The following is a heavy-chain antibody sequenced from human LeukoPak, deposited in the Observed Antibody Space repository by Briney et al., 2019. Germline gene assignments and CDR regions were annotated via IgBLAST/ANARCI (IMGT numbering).Heavy chain of an antibody. CDR3: YARPVLPAAFLPSGNYMDV. J-gene: IGHJ6*03. Sequence: PGGSLRLSCAASGLNVTYNYMSWVHQAPGKGLEWLSVIYSGGMTYYADSVKGRFIISRDNSKNTLYLQMNRLRAEDTAVYYCYARPVLPAAFLPSGNYMDVWGKGTTVTVSS. CDR2: IYSGGMT. CDR1: GLNVTYNY. D-gene: IGHD2-2*01. V-gene: IGHV3-53*01.